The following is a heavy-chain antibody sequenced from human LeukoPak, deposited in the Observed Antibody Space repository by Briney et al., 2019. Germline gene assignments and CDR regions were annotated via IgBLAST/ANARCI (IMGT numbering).Heavy chain of an antibody. CDR2: IRSKAYGGTT. J-gene: IGHJ4*02. Sequence: GGSLRLSCTASGFTFGDYAMSWVRQAPGKGLEWVGFIRSKAYGGTTEYAASVKGRFTISRDDSKSIAYLQMNSLKTEDTAVYYCTRDIKCQLLLTDYWGQGTLVTVSS. CDR3: TRDIKCQLLLTDY. D-gene: IGHD2-2*01. CDR1: GFTFGDYA. V-gene: IGHV3-49*04.